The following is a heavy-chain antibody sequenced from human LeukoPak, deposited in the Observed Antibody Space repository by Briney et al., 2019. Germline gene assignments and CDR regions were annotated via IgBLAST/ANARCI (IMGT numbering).Heavy chain of an antibody. CDR3: ARDLGGYEFDY. CDR2: IYTSGST. J-gene: IGHJ4*02. Sequence: PSQTLSLTCTVSGGSISSGSYYWSWIRQPAGKGLEWIGRIYTSGSTNYNPSLKSRVTISVDTSKNQFSLKLSSVTAADTAVYYCARDLGGYEFDYWGRGTLVTVSS. D-gene: IGHD5-12*01. V-gene: IGHV4-61*02. CDR1: GGSISSGSYY.